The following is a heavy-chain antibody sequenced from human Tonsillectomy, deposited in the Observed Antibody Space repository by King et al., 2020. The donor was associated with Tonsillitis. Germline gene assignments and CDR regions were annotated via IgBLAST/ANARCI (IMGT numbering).Heavy chain of an antibody. CDR3: ARERLYSSGWGIDY. D-gene: IGHD6-19*01. CDR2: ISYDGSRK. J-gene: IGHJ4*02. V-gene: IGHV3-33*05. CDR1: GFTLSDHS. Sequence: VQLVESGGGVVQPGRSLRLSCAGSGFTLSDHSIHWVRQAPGKGLEWVALISYDGSRKYYADSVKGRFTISRDNSKNTLYLQMSSLRAEDTAVYYCARERLYSSGWGIDYWGQGTLVTVSS.